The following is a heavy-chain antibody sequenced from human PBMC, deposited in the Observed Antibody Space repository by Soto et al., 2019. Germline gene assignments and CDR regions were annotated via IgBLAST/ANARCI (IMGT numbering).Heavy chain of an antibody. J-gene: IGHJ4*02. CDR2: ISAYNGHT. Sequence: QVQLVQSGAEVKKPGASVKVSCKASGYTFTSYAISWVRQAPGQGLEWMGWISAYNGHTKYAQMLQGRVTMTTDTSTSKASMELRSLRSDDTAVYYCARDSPPVDYWGQGTLVTVSS. CDR3: ARDSPPVDY. CDR1: GYTFTSYA. V-gene: IGHV1-18*01.